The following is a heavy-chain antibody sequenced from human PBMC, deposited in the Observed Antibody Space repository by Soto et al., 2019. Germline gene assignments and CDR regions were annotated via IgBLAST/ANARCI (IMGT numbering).Heavy chain of an antibody. D-gene: IGHD6-13*01. V-gene: IGHV4-31*03. J-gene: IGHJ4*02. CDR1: GGSISSGGYY. CDR2: IYYSGST. CDR3: AGRGDTWYCGVPFDY. Sequence: SETLSLTCTVSGGSISSGGYYWSWIRQHPGKGLEWIGYIYYSGSTYYNPSLKSRVTISVDTSKNQFSLKLSSVTAADTAVYFCAGRGDTWYCGVPFDYWGQGPLVTVSS.